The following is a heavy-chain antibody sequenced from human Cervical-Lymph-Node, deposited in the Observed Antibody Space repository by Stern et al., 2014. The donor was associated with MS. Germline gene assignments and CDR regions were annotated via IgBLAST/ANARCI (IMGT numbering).Heavy chain of an antibody. D-gene: IGHD1-26*01. Sequence: VQLVESGAEVKQPGASMKVTCKASENTFTGYYIHWVRQAPGQGLEWMGWINPNSGATNNAQRFQDRVSLTSDTSNTLAYMELDRLTSDDTAVYYCARISLGSGIDYWGQGSLVTVSS. V-gene: IGHV1-2*02. CDR3: ARISLGSGIDY. J-gene: IGHJ4*02. CDR1: ENTFTGYY. CDR2: INPNSGAT.